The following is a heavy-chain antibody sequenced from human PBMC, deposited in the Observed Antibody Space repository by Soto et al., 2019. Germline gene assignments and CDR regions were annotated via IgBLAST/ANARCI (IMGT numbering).Heavy chain of an antibody. J-gene: IGHJ4*02. D-gene: IGHD3-10*01. CDR3: AIWRGAGDY. V-gene: IGHV3-7*01. CDR1: GFTFSRYW. CDR2: IKQDGSEK. Sequence: EVQLVESGGGLVQPGGSLRLSCAASGFTFSRYWMSWVRQAPGKGLEWVANIKQDGSEKYYVDSVKGRFTISRDNAKNSLSLQMNRLRDEDTAVYYCAIWRGAGDYWGLGTLVTV.